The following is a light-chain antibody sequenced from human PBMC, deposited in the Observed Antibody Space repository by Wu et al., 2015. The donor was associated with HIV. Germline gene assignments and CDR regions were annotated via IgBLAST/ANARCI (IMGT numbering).Light chain of an antibody. V-gene: IGKV1-5*03. J-gene: IGKJ1*01. CDR1: QSISSY. CDR3: QQYNSDSWT. CDR2: KAS. Sequence: VGDRVTITXRASQSISSYLNWYQQKPGKAPKLLIYKASTLESGVPSRFSGSGSGTEFTLTISSLQPDDFANYYCQQYNSDSWTFGQGTKLEVK.